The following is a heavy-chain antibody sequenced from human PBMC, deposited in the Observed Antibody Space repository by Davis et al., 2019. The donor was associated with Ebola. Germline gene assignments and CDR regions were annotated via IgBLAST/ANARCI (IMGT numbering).Heavy chain of an antibody. CDR1: RFASSSYW. CDR3: ASACYKYGYLSIRYYGMDV. J-gene: IGHJ6*02. CDR2: IKPDGSEQ. D-gene: IGHD5-18*01. V-gene: IGHV3-7*03. Sequence: GGSLRLSCTASRFASSSYWMSWVRQAPGKGLEWVANIKPDGSEQYYVDSVRGRFTISRDSTKNTLYLQMNSLRAEDTAVYYCASACYKYGYLSIRYYGMDVWGQGTTVTVSS.